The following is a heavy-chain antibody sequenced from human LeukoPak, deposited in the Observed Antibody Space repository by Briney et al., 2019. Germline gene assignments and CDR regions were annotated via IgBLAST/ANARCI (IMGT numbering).Heavy chain of an antibody. Sequence: PGGSLRLSCAASGFTLTTYSINWVRQAPGKGLEWVSYISSSSSIVYYADSVKGRFTISRDNAKSSLYLQMNSLTAEDSAVYYCARGSYGDYYFDYWGQGTLVTVSS. J-gene: IGHJ4*02. CDR3: ARGSYGDYYFDY. CDR1: GFTLTTYS. CDR2: ISSSSSIV. V-gene: IGHV3-48*01. D-gene: IGHD4-17*01.